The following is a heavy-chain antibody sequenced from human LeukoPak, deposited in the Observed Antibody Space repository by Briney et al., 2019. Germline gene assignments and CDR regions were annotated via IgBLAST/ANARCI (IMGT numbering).Heavy chain of an antibody. CDR1: GGSISSSSYY. CDR2: IHYSGST. CDR3: ARGREGEDYYYYYMDV. D-gene: IGHD3-10*01. V-gene: IGHV4-39*07. Sequence: SETLSLTCTVSGGSISSSSYYWGWIRQPPGKGLEWIGSIHYSGSTYYNPSLKSRVTISIDTSKNQFSLKLSSVTAADTAVYYCARGREGEDYYYYYMDVWGKGTTVTVSS. J-gene: IGHJ6*03.